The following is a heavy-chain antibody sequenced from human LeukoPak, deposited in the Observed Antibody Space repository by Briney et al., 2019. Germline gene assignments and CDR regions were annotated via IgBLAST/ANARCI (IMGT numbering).Heavy chain of an antibody. CDR1: GDTMGTYY. CDR3: ASGETGSTLGGY. Sequence: SETLSLTCTVTGDTMGTYYWCFIRQPAGKGLEWIGRIHTSGTTWYNASLKSRVTMSIDASNIQCSLRLTSVTAADTAVYYCASGETGSTLGGYWGQGALVTVSS. V-gene: IGHV4-4*07. CDR2: IHTSGTT. J-gene: IGHJ4*02. D-gene: IGHD1-1*01.